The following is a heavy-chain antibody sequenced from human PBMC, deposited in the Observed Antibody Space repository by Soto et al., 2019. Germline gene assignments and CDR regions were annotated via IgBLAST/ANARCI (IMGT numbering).Heavy chain of an antibody. J-gene: IGHJ4*02. Sequence: ASVKVSCKASGDTLTSYGMHWVRQAPGQRLEWMGWIIAGNGNTKYSQKFQGRVTITRDTSASIAYMELSSLRSEDTAVYYCARAGIVVVPAAKFDYWGQGTLVTVSS. CDR2: IIAGNGNT. V-gene: IGHV1-3*01. CDR3: ARAGIVVVPAAKFDY. D-gene: IGHD2-2*01. CDR1: GDTLTSYG.